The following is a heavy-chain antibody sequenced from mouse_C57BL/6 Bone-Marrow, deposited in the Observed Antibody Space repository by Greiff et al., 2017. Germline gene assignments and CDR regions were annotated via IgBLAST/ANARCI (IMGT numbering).Heavy chain of an antibody. CDR1: GYAFSSYW. Sequence: QVQLKESGAELVKPGASVKISCKASGYAFSSYWMNWVKQRPGKGLEWIGQIYPGDGDTNYNGKFKGKATLTADKSSSTAYMQLRSLTSEDSAVYFCARDHYYGSSYAMDYWGQGTSVTVSS. V-gene: IGHV1-80*01. CDR2: IYPGDGDT. D-gene: IGHD1-1*01. CDR3: ARDHYYGSSYAMDY. J-gene: IGHJ4*01.